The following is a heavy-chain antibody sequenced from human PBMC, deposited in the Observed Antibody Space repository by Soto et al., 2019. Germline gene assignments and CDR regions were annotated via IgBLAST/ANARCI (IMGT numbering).Heavy chain of an antibody. V-gene: IGHV3-48*02. CDR1: GFTFSSYS. Sequence: EVQLVESGGGLVQPGGSLRLSCAASGFTFSSYSMNWVRQAPGKGLEWVSYISSSSSTIYYADSVKGRFTISRDNDKNSLYLQMNRRRDEDTAVYYCARDHSRTIVVVPAAKESFEIWGQGTMVTVSS. J-gene: IGHJ3*02. CDR3: ARDHSRTIVVVPAAKESFEI. CDR2: ISSSSSTI. D-gene: IGHD2-2*01.